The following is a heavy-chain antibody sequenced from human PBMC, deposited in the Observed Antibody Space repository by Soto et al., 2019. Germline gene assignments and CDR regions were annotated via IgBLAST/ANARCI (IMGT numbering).Heavy chain of an antibody. CDR2: ISAYNGNT. CDR1: GYTFTSYG. V-gene: IGHV1-18*01. J-gene: IGHJ4*02. CDR3: ARDSPPVDY. Sequence: QVQLVQSGAEVKKPGASVKVSCKASGYTFTSYGISWVRQAPGQGLEWMGWISAYNGNTKYAQKLQGRVTMTTDTSTSXXXMXLRSLRSDDTAVYYCARDSPPVDYWGQGTLVTVSS.